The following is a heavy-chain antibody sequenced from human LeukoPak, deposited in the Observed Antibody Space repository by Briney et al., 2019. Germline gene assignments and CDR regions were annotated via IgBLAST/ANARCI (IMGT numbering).Heavy chain of an antibody. CDR3: ARVPHSGSWYYWFDP. CDR2: IYSSGST. D-gene: IGHD6-13*01. J-gene: IGHJ5*02. V-gene: IGHV4-59*01. CDR1: GGSISSYY. Sequence: SETLSLTCTVSGGSISSYYWSWIRQPPGKGLEWIGYIYSSGSTNYNPSLKSRVTISVDTSKNQFSLKLSSVTAADTAVYYCARVPHSGSWYYWFDPWGQGTLVTVSS.